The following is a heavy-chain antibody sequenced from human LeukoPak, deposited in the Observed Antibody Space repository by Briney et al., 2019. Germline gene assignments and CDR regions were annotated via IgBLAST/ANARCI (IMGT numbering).Heavy chain of an antibody. CDR2: IWYDGSNK. D-gene: IGHD4-17*01. Sequence: GGSLRLSCAASGFTFSSYGMHWVRRAPGKGLEWVAVIWYDGSNKYYADSVKGRFTISRDNSKNTLYLQMNSLRAEDTAVYYCARDLVTSEDDYDDYSVTNGKDVWGQGTTVTVSS. J-gene: IGHJ6*02. CDR3: ARDLVTSEDDYDDYSVTNGKDV. V-gene: IGHV3-33*01. CDR1: GFTFSSYG.